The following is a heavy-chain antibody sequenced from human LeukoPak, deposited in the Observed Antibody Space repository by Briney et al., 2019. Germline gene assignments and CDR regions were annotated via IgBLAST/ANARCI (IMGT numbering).Heavy chain of an antibody. Sequence: GGSLRLSCTAAGFTFGDYAMSWVRQAPGKGLEWVGFIRSKAYGGTTEYAASVKGRLTISRDDSKSIAYLQMNSLKTEDTALYYCSRNYYGDSGGFFDYWGQGTLVTVSS. CDR1: GFTFGDYA. V-gene: IGHV3-49*04. D-gene: IGHD4-17*01. CDR3: SRNYYGDSGGFFDY. J-gene: IGHJ4*02. CDR2: IRSKAYGGTT.